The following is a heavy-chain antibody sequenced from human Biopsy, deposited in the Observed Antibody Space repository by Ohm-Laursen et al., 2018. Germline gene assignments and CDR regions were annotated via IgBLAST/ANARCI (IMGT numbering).Heavy chain of an antibody. J-gene: IGHJ1*01. V-gene: IGHV4-59*11. CDR1: GGSFTGHY. D-gene: IGHD4-23*01. CDR2: ISHTGYT. Sequence: TLSLTCTVSGGSFTGHYWTWIRQPPGKGLEWIGHISHTGYTSYKSSLKGRVTISLDTSRKHFSLRLTPLAAADTAVYYCARGSNEYGGLYFPHWGQGTLVTVSS. CDR3: ARGSNEYGGLYFPH.